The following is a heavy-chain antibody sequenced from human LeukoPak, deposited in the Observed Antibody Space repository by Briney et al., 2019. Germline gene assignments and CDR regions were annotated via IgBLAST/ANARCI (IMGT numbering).Heavy chain of an antibody. CDR3: ARAAGREFDY. V-gene: IGHV3-30-3*01. CDR1: GITFTKAW. D-gene: IGHD3-10*01. J-gene: IGHJ4*02. CDR2: ISYDGSNK. Sequence: GGSLRLSCAASGITFTKAWMSWVRQAPGKGLEWVAVISYDGSNKYYADSVKGRFTISRDNSKNTLYLQMNSLRAEDTAVYYCARAAGREFDYWGQGTLVTVSS.